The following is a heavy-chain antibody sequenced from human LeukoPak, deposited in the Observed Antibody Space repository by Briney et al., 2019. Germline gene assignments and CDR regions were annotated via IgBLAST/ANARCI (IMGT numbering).Heavy chain of an antibody. Sequence: PGGSLRLSCAAAGFTFSDYWMSWVRQAPGKGLEYVSAISPNGGSTYYADSVKGRFTISRDNSKNTLYLQMSSLRVEDTAVYYCVPKGNEGYWGQGTLVTVSS. V-gene: IGHV3-64D*06. J-gene: IGHJ4*02. D-gene: IGHD1-1*01. CDR1: GFTFSDYW. CDR2: ISPNGGST. CDR3: VPKGNEGY.